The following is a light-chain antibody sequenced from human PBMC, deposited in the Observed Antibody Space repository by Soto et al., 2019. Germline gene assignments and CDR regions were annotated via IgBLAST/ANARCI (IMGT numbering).Light chain of an antibody. Sequence: EIVLTQSPGTLSLSPGERATLSCRASQSVSSSYLAWYQQKPGQAPRLLIYGASNRATGIPDRLSGSGSGTEFTLTITRLQSEDFAVYYCQKYNNWPLITFGQGTRLEIK. J-gene: IGKJ5*01. CDR2: GAS. CDR1: QSVSSSY. CDR3: QKYNNWPLIT. V-gene: IGKV3-20*01.